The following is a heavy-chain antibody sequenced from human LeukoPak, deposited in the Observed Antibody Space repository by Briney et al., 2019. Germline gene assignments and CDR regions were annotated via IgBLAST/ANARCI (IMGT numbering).Heavy chain of an antibody. CDR2: ISGSGQST. CDR1: GFTFSSYA. D-gene: IGHD6-13*01. V-gene: IGHV3-23*01. J-gene: IGHJ4*02. Sequence: GGSLRLSCAASGFTFSSYAMSWVRQAPGKGLEWVSAISGSGQSTYYADSVKGRFTISRDNSKSTLYLQMNSLRAADTTVYYCAKEGIAGDFDYWGQGTLVTVSS. CDR3: AKEGIAGDFDY.